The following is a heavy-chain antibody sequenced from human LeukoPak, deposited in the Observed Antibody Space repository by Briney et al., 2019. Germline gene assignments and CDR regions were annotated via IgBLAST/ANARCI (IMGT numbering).Heavy chain of an antibody. D-gene: IGHD6-19*01. CDR3: ARDVTIPVALGGNWFDS. CDR2: ISAYNGNT. V-gene: IGHV1-18*01. Sequence: ASVKVSCKASGYIFTNYGISWVRQAPGQGLQWMGWISAYNGNTNYAQKLQGRVTMTTDTSTSTAYMELRSLRSDDTAVYYCARDVTIPVALGGNWFDSWGQGTLVTVSS. CDR1: GYIFTNYG. J-gene: IGHJ5*01.